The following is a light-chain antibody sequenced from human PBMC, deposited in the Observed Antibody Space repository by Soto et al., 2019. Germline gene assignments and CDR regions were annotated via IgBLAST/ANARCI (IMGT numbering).Light chain of an antibody. CDR1: QSVSSY. Sequence: EIVLTQSPVTLSLSRAERSTLSCRASQSVSSYLAWYQQKPGQAPRLLIYDASNRATGIPDRFSGSGSGTDFTLTISRLEPEDFAVYYCQQYGSSSWTFGQGTKVDTK. CDR3: QQYGSSSWT. J-gene: IGKJ1*01. CDR2: DAS. V-gene: IGKV3-20*01.